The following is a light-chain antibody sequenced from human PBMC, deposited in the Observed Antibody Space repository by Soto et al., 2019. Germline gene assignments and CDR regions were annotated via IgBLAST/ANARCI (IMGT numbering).Light chain of an antibody. CDR1: QSVSSYS. Sequence: EIVMRQSPASLSLYPGERATLSCRASQSVSSYSLAWYQKKPGQAPRLLIYGASSRAAGIPDRFTGSGSGTDFTLTISRLEPEDFAVYYCQQHVSSPITFGQGTRLEIK. CDR3: QQHVSSPIT. CDR2: GAS. J-gene: IGKJ5*01. V-gene: IGKV3-20*01.